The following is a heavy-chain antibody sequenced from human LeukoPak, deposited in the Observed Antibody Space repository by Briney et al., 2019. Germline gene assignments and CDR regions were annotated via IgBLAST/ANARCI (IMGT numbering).Heavy chain of an antibody. D-gene: IGHD6-19*01. J-gene: IGHJ5*02. CDR3: ASHQYTSGWYGWFDP. V-gene: IGHV1-2*02. CDR1: GYTFTGYY. Sequence: GASVKVSCKASGYTFTGYYMHWVRQAPGQGLEWMGWINPNSGGTNYAQKFQGRVTMTRDTSISTAYMELSRLRSDDTAVYYCASHQYTSGWYGWFDPWGQGTLVTVSS. CDR2: INPNSGGT.